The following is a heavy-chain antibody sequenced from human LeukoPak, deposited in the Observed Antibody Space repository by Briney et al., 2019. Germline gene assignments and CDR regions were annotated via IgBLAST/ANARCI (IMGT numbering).Heavy chain of an antibody. CDR1: GGTFSSYA. J-gene: IGHJ6*03. CDR3: ARAPHPDRLNYYYYIDV. V-gene: IGHV1-69*05. Sequence: ASVKVSCKASGGTFSSYAISWVRQAPGQGLEWMGGIIPIFGTANYAQKFQGRVTITTDESTSTAYMELSSLRSEDTAVYYCARAPHPDRLNYYYYIDVWGKGTTVTVSS. CDR2: IIPIFGTA. D-gene: IGHD1-14*01.